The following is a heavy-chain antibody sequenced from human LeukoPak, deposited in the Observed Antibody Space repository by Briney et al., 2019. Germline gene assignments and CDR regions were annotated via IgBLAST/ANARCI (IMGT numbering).Heavy chain of an antibody. CDR1: GGSFSAYY. V-gene: IGHV4-34*01. Sequence: SETLSLTCAVYGGSFSAYYWSWIRQPPGKGLEWIGEINHSGSTNYNPSLKSRVTISVDTSKNQFSLKLSSVTAADTAVYYCARGLGPMVDYWGQGTLVTVSS. J-gene: IGHJ4*02. CDR3: ARGLGPMVDY. CDR2: INHSGST. D-gene: IGHD7-27*01.